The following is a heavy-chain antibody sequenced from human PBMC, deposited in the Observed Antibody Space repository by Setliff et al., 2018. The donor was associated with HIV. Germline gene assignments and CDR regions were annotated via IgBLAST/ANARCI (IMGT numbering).Heavy chain of an antibody. Sequence: ASVKVSCKASGYTFTRYGITWVRQAPGQGLEWMGWISVNNGNTDYAQKVRGRVTMTTDTSTNTAYMELRSLTYDDTAVYYCARDDGGYNYAEAFDVWGQGTMVTVSS. J-gene: IGHJ3*01. CDR3: ARDDGGYNYAEAFDV. D-gene: IGHD3-16*01. CDR2: ISVNNGNT. CDR1: GYTFTRYG. V-gene: IGHV1-18*01.